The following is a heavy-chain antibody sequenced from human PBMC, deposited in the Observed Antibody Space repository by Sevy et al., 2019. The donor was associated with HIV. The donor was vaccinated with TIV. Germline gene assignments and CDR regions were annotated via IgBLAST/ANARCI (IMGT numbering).Heavy chain of an antibody. CDR2: INPNSGDT. CDR3: VISGDIGETGTGVVWGVFDI. V-gene: IGHV1-2*02. D-gene: IGHD6-13*01. Sequence: ASVKVSCKASGYTFTGHFMHWVRQAPGQGLEWMGWINPNSGDTNYAQKFQGRVTVTRDTSISTAYMELSRLRSDDTAVYYCVISGDIGETGTGVVWGVFDIWGQGTMVTVSS. J-gene: IGHJ3*02. CDR1: GYTFTGHF.